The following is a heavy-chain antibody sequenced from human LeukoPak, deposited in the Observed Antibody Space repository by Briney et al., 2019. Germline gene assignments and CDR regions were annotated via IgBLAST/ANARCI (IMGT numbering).Heavy chain of an antibody. J-gene: IGHJ4*02. CDR2: IYPDVSDT. CDR3: ASRNYEFWGVYHRQTYYVYY. V-gene: IGHV5-51*01. CDR1: GCSICSYY. Sequence: GESLKISCNGPGCSICSYYVVRLRQMPGKGLEWMGIIYPDVSDTRYSPSFQGQVTISADKSFSTAHLQWSSLKATDTAMYYCASRNYEFWGVYHRQTYYVYYWGQGTLVTVSS. D-gene: IGHD3-3*01.